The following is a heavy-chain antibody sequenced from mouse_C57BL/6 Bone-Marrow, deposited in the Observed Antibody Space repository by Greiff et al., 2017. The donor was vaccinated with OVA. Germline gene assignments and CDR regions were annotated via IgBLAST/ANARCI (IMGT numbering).Heavy chain of an antibody. CDR3: AREPIYYGNYGFAY. Sequence: VQLQESGAELMKPGASVKLSCKATGYTFTGYWIEWVKQRPGHGLAWIGEILPGSGSTNYNEKFKGKATFTADKSSNTAYMQLSSLTTDDSVIYYCAREPIYYGNYGFAYWCQGTLVTVTA. CDR2: ILPGSGST. V-gene: IGHV1-9*01. CDR1: GYTFTGYW. J-gene: IGHJ3*01. D-gene: IGHD2-1*01.